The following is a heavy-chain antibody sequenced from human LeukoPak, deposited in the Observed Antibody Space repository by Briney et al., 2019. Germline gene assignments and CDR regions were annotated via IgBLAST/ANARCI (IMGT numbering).Heavy chain of an antibody. D-gene: IGHD3-10*02. CDR1: GFTFSSYG. CDR2: IRYDGSNK. Sequence: GGSLRLSCAASGFTFSSYGMHWVRQAPGKGLEWVAFIRYDGSNKYYVDSVKGRFTISRDNSKNTLYLQMNSLRAEDTAVYYCAKDSRTMIGYMDVWGKGTTVTVSS. J-gene: IGHJ6*03. V-gene: IGHV3-30*02. CDR3: AKDSRTMIGYMDV.